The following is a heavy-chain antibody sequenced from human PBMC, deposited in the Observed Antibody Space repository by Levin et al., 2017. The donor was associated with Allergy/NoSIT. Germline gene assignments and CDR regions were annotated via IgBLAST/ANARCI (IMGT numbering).Heavy chain of an antibody. CDR2: INHSGST. CDR3: ARFTMVRGVYYDYYMDV. J-gene: IGHJ6*03. Sequence: SETLSLTCAVYGGSFSGYYWSWIRQPPGKGLEWIGEINHSGSTNYNPSLKSRVTISVDTSKNQFSLKLSSVTAADTAVYYCARFTMVRGVYYDYYMDVWGKGTTVTVSS. V-gene: IGHV4-34*01. CDR1: GGSFSGYY. D-gene: IGHD3-10*01.